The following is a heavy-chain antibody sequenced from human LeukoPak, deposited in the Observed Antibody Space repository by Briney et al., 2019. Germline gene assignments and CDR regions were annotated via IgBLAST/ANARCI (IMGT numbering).Heavy chain of an antibody. J-gene: IGHJ4*02. D-gene: IGHD5-12*01. V-gene: IGHV3-30*03. Sequence: GGSLRLSCAASGFSFSSYGMHWVRQAPGKGLEWVAVISYDGSNKYYADSVKGRFTISRDNAKNSLYLQMNSLRAEDTAVYYCARRPLIVATLDYWGQGTLVTVSS. CDR2: ISYDGSNK. CDR1: GFSFSSYG. CDR3: ARRPLIVATLDY.